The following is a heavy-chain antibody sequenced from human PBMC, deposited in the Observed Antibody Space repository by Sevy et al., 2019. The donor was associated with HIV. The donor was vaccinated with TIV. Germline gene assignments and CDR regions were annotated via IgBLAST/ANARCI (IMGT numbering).Heavy chain of an antibody. J-gene: IGHJ3*02. D-gene: IGHD2-15*01. V-gene: IGHV3-7*03. CDR2: IKQDGSEK. CDR1: GFTFSSYW. CDR3: ARVLSGQQVAATKAAAFDI. Sequence: GGSLRLSCAASGFTFSSYWMSWVRQAPGKGLEWVANIKQDGSEKYYVDSVKGRFTISRDNAKNSLYLQMNSLRAEDTAVYYCARVLSGQQVAATKAAAFDIWGQRTLVTVSS.